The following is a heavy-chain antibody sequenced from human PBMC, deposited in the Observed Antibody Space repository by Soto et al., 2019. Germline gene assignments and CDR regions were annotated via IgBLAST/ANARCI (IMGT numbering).Heavy chain of an antibody. J-gene: IGHJ6*03. V-gene: IGHV1-46*01. CDR2: INPSGGST. CDR1: GYTFTSYH. CDR3: AHIAAADPLRMDV. D-gene: IGHD6-13*01. Sequence: GASVNGSCKASGYTFTSYHMHRVRQAPGQGLEWMGIINPSGGSTSYAQKFQGRVTMTRDTSTSTVYMELSSLRSEDTAVYYCAHIAAADPLRMDVWGKGTTVTVSS.